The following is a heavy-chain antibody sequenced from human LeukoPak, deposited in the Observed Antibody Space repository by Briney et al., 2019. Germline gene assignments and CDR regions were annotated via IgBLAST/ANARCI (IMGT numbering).Heavy chain of an antibody. CDR1: GGTFSSYA. D-gene: IGHD2-2*01. J-gene: IGHJ5*02. V-gene: IGHV1-69*13. CDR3: AREGAEYCSSTSCYLENWFDP. CDR2: IIPIFGTA. Sequence: SVKVSCKASGGTFSSYAISRVRQAPGQGLEWMGGIIPIFGTANYAQKFQGRVTITADESTSTAYMELSSLRSEDTAVYYCAREGAEYCSSTSCYLENWFDPWGQGTPVTVSS.